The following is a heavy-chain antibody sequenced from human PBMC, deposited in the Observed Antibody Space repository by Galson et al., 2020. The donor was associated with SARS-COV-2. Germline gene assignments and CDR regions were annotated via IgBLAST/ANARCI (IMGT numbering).Heavy chain of an antibody. D-gene: IGHD6-19*01. CDR2: MNPNSGNT. V-gene: IGHV1-8*01. Sequence: ASVKVSCKASGYTFTSYDIHWVRQATGQGLEWMGWMNPNSGNTGYAQKFQGRVTMTRNTSISTAYMELSSLRSEDTAVYYCARASRYSSGWYLGYWGQGTLVTVSS. CDR1: GYTFTSYD. J-gene: IGHJ4*02. CDR3: ARASRYSSGWYLGY.